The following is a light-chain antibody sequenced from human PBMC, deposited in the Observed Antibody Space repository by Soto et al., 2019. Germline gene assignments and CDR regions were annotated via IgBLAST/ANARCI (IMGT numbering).Light chain of an antibody. CDR1: QNIGTW. V-gene: IGKV1-5*03. CDR3: QQYNSYPLT. Sequence: IQLTQSPSNMAASVCGTVNITCRASQNIGTWLAWYQQNPGKAPKLLIYEASSLESGVSSRFSGSGSGTDFTLTISSLQPDDSGSFYCQQYNSYPLTFGRGTKVDIK. CDR2: EAS. J-gene: IGKJ4*01.